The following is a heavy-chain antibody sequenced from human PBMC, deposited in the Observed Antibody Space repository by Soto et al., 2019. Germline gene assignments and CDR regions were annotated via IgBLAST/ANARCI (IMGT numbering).Heavy chain of an antibody. CDR1: GFTFSSYA. Sequence: EVQLLESGGGLVQPGGSLRLSCAASGFTFSSYAMSWVRQAPGKGLEWVSTLSGSGGSTYYADSVKGRFTISRDNSKNTLYLQMNSLRAEDTAVYYCARSYSSSWYYFDYWGQGTLVTVSS. V-gene: IGHV3-23*01. J-gene: IGHJ4*02. CDR2: LSGSGGST. D-gene: IGHD6-13*01. CDR3: ARSYSSSWYYFDY.